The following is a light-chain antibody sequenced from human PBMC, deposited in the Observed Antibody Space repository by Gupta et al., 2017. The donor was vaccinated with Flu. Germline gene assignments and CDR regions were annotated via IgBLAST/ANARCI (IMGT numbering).Light chain of an antibody. CDR2: FTS. V-gene: IGKV6-21*01. Sequence: TQSPDFPSVTPREKVTITCRASQNVGNNLHWYQQKPGQSPKLLNKFTSQSLSGVPARFSGSGLVTDFTLTIDDLEREDAATYYCHQSSRLPLTFGGWTKVEIK. J-gene: IGKJ4*01. CDR1: QNVGNN. CDR3: HQSSRLPLT.